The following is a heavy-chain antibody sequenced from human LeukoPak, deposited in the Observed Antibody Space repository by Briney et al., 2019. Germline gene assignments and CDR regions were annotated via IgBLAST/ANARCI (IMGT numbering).Heavy chain of an antibody. V-gene: IGHV4-31*03. CDR1: GGSISSGGYY. D-gene: IGHD3-22*01. CDR2: IYYSGST. CDR3: ARYYYDSSGYYYSHFDY. J-gene: IGHJ4*02. Sequence: SETLSLTCTVSGGSISSGGYYWSWIRQHPGKGLEWIGYIYYSGSTYYNPSLKSRVTISVDTSKNQFSLKLSSVTAADTAVYYGARYYYDSSGYYYSHFDYWGQGTLVTVSS.